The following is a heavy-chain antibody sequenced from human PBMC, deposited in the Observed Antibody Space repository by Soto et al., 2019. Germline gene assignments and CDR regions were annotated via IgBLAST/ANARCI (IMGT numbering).Heavy chain of an antibody. D-gene: IGHD6-19*01. CDR1: GFTFSSYA. Sequence: GGSLRLSCAASGFTFSSYAMRWVRQAPGKGLEWVSAISGSGGSTYYAYSVKGRFTISRDNSKNTLYLQMNSLRAEETVLYYGAKDARIAVSGVAFDIWGQGTMVTVSS. CDR3: AKDARIAVSGVAFDI. J-gene: IGHJ3*02. CDR2: ISGSGGST. V-gene: IGHV3-23*01.